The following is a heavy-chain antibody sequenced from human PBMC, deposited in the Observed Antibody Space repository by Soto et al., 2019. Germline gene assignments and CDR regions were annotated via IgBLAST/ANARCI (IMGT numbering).Heavy chain of an antibody. J-gene: IGHJ6*02. D-gene: IGHD6-25*01. CDR1: GFSLSSSGVG. CDR3: IYRRAAYDYHGLDV. CDR2: LYFNGDR. Sequence: SGPTLVNPTQTLTLTCTFSGFSLSSSGVGVGWIRQPPGKSLEWLAVLYFNGDRRRSPSLENRLTITKDTSKNQVILTMTNMDPVDTATYYCIYRRAAYDYHGLDVWGQGXTVTVYS. V-gene: IGHV2-5*01.